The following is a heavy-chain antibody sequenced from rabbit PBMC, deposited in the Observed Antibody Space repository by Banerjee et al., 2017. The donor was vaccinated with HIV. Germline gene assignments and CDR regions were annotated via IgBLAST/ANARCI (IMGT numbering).Heavy chain of an antibody. CDR2: IGPGFGIT. D-gene: IGHD6-1*01. Sequence: QEQLVESGGGLVQPGGSLKLSCKASGFDFSSYGVSWVRQAPGKGLEWIAYIGPGFGITNYANSVKGRFTISSDNAQNTVFLQMTSLTAADTATYFCARADTAGADHGYAYFTLWGPGTLVTVS. CDR3: ARADTAGADHGYAYFTL. V-gene: IGHV1S47*01. CDR1: GFDFSSYG. J-gene: IGHJ4*01.